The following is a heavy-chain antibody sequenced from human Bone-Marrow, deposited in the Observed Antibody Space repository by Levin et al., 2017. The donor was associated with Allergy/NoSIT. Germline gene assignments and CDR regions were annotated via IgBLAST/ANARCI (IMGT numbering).Heavy chain of an antibody. CDR3: ARNHYYASGTYYNVYFDP. V-gene: IGHV4-59*01. D-gene: IGHD3-10*01. CDR2: IYYSGST. J-gene: IGHJ5*02. Sequence: TSETLSLTCTVSGGSISTYYWSWIRQSPGKGLEYLGSIYYSGSTNYNPSLKSRLTISVDTSKNKFSLNLSSVSAADTAVYYCARNHYYASGTYYNVYFDPWGQGTLVTVS. CDR1: GGSISTYY.